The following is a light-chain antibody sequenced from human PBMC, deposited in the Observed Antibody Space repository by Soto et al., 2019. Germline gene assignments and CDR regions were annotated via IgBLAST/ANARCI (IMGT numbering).Light chain of an antibody. CDR3: QQYSTYPWT. CDR2: DAS. J-gene: IGKJ1*01. CDR1: QNIGTW. V-gene: IGKV1-5*01. Sequence: DNQGTQAPATPSASVGARGTNTFRARQNIGTWLAWYQQKPGKAPKVLIFDASSLESGVPSRFSGSGSATEFTLTISSLQPDDFATYYCQQYSTYPWTFGQGTKVDIK.